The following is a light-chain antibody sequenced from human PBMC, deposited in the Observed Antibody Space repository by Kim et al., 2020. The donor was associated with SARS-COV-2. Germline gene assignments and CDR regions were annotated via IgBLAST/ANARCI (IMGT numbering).Light chain of an antibody. Sequence: QSVLTQPPSVSGAPGQRVTISCTGRSSNIGAGYAVHWYQHLPQTAPKLLIFADTNRPSGVPDRFSASKSDIAVFLAISGLQAEDEGTYYCQSYDTRVDSRVFGRGTQLTVL. V-gene: IGLV1-40*01. CDR3: QSYDTRVDSRV. CDR2: ADT. CDR1: SSNIGAGYA. J-gene: IGLJ3*02.